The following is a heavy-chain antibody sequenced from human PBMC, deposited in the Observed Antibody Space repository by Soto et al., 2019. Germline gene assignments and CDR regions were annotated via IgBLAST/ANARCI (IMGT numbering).Heavy chain of an antibody. Sequence: EVQLLESGGGLVQPGGSLRLSYAASGFTFSSYAMSWVRQAPGKGLEWVSAISGRGGSTYYADSVKGRFTISRDNSKNTLYLQMKSLRAEDTAVYYCAKDEGGYCSSNSCYGVEGWFDHWGQGTLVTVSS. CDR1: GFTFSSYA. V-gene: IGHV3-23*01. D-gene: IGHD2-2*01. CDR3: AKDEGGYCSSNSCYGVEGWFDH. CDR2: ISGRGGST. J-gene: IGHJ5*02.